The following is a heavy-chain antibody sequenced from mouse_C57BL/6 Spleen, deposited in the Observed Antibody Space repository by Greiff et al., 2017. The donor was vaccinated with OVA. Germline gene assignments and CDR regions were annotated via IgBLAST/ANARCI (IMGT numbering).Heavy chain of an antibody. V-gene: IGHV1-74*01. CDR3: AIYELWLGY. Sequence: QVQLQQSGAELVKPGASVKVSCKASGYTFTSYCMHWVKQRPGQGLEWIGRIHPNNNDTNYKQKFKGKATLTIDKSSSTAYMQLSSLTSEDSAVYYCAIYELWLGYWGQGTTVTVSS. CDR1: GYTFTSYC. CDR2: IHPNNNDT. J-gene: IGHJ2*01. D-gene: IGHD3-1*01.